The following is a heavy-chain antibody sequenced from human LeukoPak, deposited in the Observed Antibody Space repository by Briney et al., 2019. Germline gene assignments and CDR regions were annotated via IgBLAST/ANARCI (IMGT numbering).Heavy chain of an antibody. D-gene: IGHD2-21*02. CDR2: IIPIFGTA. J-gene: IGHJ4*02. CDR1: GYTFTSYY. Sequence: GASVKVSCKASGYTFTSYYMHWVRQAPGQGLEWMGGIIPIFGTANYAQKFQGRVTITADESTSTAYMELSSLRSEDTAVYYCAREGPSVVTAIENYFDYWGQGTLVTVSS. CDR3: AREGPSVVTAIENYFDY. V-gene: IGHV1-69*13.